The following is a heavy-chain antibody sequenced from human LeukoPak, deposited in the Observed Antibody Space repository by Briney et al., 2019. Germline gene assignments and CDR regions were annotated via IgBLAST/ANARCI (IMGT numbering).Heavy chain of an antibody. Sequence: SGTLSLTCTVSGGSLSSYYWSWIRQPPGKGLEWMGYIYYSGSTNYNPSLKSRVTISVDTSKNQFSLQLSSVTAADTAVYYCARRARSGPYWDYWGQGTLVTVSS. D-gene: IGHD2-15*01. CDR1: GGSLSSYY. CDR2: IYYSGST. V-gene: IGHV4-59*01. CDR3: ARRARSGPYWDY. J-gene: IGHJ4*02.